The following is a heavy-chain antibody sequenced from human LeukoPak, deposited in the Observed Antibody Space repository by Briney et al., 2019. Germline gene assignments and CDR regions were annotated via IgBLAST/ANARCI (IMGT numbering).Heavy chain of an antibody. CDR1: GYSISSGDS. CDR3: AREGIAASARTSWFDP. J-gene: IGHJ5*02. D-gene: IGHD6-13*01. Sequence: SETLSLTCTVSGYSISSGDSWGWIRQPPGKGLEWIGSMYHSGNTYYNPSLKSRVTISVDRSKIQFSLKLSSVTAADTAVYYCAREGIAASARTSWFDPWGQGILVTVSS. CDR2: MYHSGNT. V-gene: IGHV4-38-2*02.